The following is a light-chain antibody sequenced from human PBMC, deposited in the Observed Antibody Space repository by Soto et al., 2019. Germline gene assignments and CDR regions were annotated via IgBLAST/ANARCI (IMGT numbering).Light chain of an antibody. J-gene: IGKJ1*01. Sequence: ERVMTQSPATLSVSPGERATLSCRASQSVGGDLAWYQQRPGQAPRLLIYAASSRATGIPDRFSGSGSGTDFTLTISRLEPEDFAVYYCQQYGTSPRTFGQGTKVDIK. V-gene: IGKV3-20*01. CDR2: AAS. CDR1: QSVGGD. CDR3: QQYGTSPRT.